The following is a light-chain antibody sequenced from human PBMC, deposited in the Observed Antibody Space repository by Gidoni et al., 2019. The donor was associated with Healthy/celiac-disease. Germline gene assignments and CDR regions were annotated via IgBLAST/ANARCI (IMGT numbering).Light chain of an antibody. V-gene: IGKV4-1*01. J-gene: IGKJ1*01. CDR2: WAS. Sequence: DIVMTQSPDSLAVSLGERATLTCKSSQSVLYSSNNKNYLAWYQQKPGQPPKLLIYWASTRESGVPDRFSGSGSGTDFTLTISSLQAEDVAVYYCQQYYSTPLWTFXQXTKVEIK. CDR3: QQYYSTPLWT. CDR1: QSVLYSSNNKNY.